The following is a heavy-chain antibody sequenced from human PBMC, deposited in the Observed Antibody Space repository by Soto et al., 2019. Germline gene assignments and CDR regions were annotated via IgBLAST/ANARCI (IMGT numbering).Heavy chain of an antibody. J-gene: IGHJ4*02. Sequence: EVQQVESGGGLVQPGGSLKLSCAASGFTFSGSHRHWVRQASGKGLEWVGHIRSKADNYATAYAASVNGRFLISRDDSMNTAYLQMNSLNTEDTAVYYCSRQTVSCHDYWGQGILVTVSS. V-gene: IGHV3-73*01. D-gene: IGHD2-2*01. CDR1: GFTFSGSH. CDR3: SRQTVSCHDY. CDR2: IRSKADNYAT.